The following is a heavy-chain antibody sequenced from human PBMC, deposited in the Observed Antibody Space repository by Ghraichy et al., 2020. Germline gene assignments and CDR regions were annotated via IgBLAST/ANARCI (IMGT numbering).Heavy chain of an antibody. D-gene: IGHD3-10*01. Sequence: ASVKVSCKASGYTFTSYAMHWVRQAPGQRLEWMGWINAGNGNTKYSQKFQGRVTITRDTSASTAYMELSSLRSEDTAVYYCASPNYYGSGSYYKISGYYGMDVWGQGTTVTVSS. V-gene: IGHV1-3*01. CDR1: GYTFTSYA. CDR2: INAGNGNT. J-gene: IGHJ6*02. CDR3: ASPNYYGSGSYYKISGYYGMDV.